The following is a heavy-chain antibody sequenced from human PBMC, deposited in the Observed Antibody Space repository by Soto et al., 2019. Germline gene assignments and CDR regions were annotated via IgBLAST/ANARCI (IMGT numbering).Heavy chain of an antibody. CDR3: ARADSSGWYPYYYYGMDV. D-gene: IGHD6-19*01. Sequence: SHTLSLTCAISGYSVSGNSAAWNWIRQSPSRGLEWLGRTYYRSKWYNDYAVSVKSRITINPDTSKNQFSLQLNSVTPEDTAVYYCARADSSGWYPYYYYGMDVWGQGTTVTVSS. CDR2: TYYRSKWYN. V-gene: IGHV6-1*01. J-gene: IGHJ6*02. CDR1: GYSVSGNSAA.